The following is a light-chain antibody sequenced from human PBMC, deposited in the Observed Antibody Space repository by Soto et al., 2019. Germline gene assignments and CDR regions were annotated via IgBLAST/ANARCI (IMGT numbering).Light chain of an antibody. Sequence: QSVLTQPPSASGSPGQSVTISCTGTSSDVGAYNYVSWYQQHPGKAPKLMIYEVTKRPSGVPDRFSGSKSGNTDSLTVSGLLAEDEADYYCSSHAGINNVVFGGGTKLTVL. V-gene: IGLV2-8*01. J-gene: IGLJ3*02. CDR1: SSDVGAYNY. CDR3: SSHAGINNVV. CDR2: EVT.